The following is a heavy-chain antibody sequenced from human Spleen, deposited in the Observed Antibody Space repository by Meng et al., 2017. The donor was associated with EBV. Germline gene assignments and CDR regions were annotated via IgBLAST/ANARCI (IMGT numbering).Heavy chain of an antibody. CDR2: INPSAATT. Sequence: QVHVVQSGAEMKKPGASVKVSCKASGYTFTSHFIHWVRQAPGQGPEWMGIINPSAATTRYAQKFEARVSMTRDTSSTTVYMELTSLTSKDTAVYYCARDFSGTYPSLVDFWGQGTLVTVSS. V-gene: IGHV1-46*01. CDR3: ARDFSGTYPSLVDF. J-gene: IGHJ4*02. D-gene: IGHD1-26*01. CDR1: GYTFTSHF.